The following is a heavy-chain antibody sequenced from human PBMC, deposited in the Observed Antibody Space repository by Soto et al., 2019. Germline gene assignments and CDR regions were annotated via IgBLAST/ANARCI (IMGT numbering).Heavy chain of an antibody. CDR1: GFTFSTYG. V-gene: IGHV3-30*18. J-gene: IGHJ4*02. CDR3: AKGFSYSVIDY. CDR2: ISYDGSNK. Sequence: QVQLVESGGGVVQPGRSLRLSCAASGFTFSTYGMHWVRQAPGKGLEWVAVISYDGSNKYYADSVKGRFTISRDNSKNTLYLQMSSLRAADTAVYYCAKGFSYSVIDYWGQGTLGTVSS. D-gene: IGHD5-18*01.